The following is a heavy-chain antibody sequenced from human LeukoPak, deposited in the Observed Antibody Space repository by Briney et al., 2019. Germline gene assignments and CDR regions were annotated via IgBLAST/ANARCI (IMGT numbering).Heavy chain of an antibody. CDR3: ARAAGHDNAYYFDY. J-gene: IGHJ4*02. Sequence: GGSLRLSCAASGFTFDDYAMHWVRHAPGKGLEWVSGISWNSGSIGYADSVKGRFTISRDNAKNSLYLQMNSLRAEDTALYYCARAAGHDNAYYFDYWGQGTLVTVSS. V-gene: IGHV3-9*01. CDR2: ISWNSGSI. D-gene: IGHD1-1*01. CDR1: GFTFDDYA.